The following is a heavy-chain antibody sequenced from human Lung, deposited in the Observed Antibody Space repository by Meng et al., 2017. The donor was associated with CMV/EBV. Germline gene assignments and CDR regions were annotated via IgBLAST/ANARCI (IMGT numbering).Heavy chain of an antibody. CDR3: ARSYSYGLGPYYYYYGMDV. Sequence: SETLSLTXAVYGGSFSGYYWSWIRQPPGKGLEWIGEINHSVSTNYNPSLKSQVTISVDTSKNQFSLKLSSVTAADTAVYYCARSYSYGLGPYYYYYGMDVWGQGTTVTVSS. V-gene: IGHV4-34*01. D-gene: IGHD5-18*01. CDR1: GGSFSGYY. CDR2: INHSVST. J-gene: IGHJ6*02.